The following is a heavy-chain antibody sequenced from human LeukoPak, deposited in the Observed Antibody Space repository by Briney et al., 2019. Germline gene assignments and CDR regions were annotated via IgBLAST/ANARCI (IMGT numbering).Heavy chain of an antibody. D-gene: IGHD5-12*01. CDR1: GDSVSSNSAA. CDR3: AGWSSGYASDAFDI. CDR2: TYYRSKWFN. Sequence: SQTLSLTCAISGDSVSSNSAAWSWIRQSPSRGLEWPGRTYYRSKWFNDYAVSVKSRITINPDTSKNQFSLQLNSVTPEGTAVYYCAGWSSGYASDAFDIWGQGTMVTVSS. J-gene: IGHJ3*02. V-gene: IGHV6-1*01.